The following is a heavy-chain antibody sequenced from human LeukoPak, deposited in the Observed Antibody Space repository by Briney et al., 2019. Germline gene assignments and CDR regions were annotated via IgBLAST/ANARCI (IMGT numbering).Heavy chain of an antibody. D-gene: IGHD3-9*01. CDR3: ARLEPTPGSHYDNY. J-gene: IGHJ4*02. Sequence: GGSLRLSCAASGFTFSTYSMNWVRQASGKGLEWSSYIRSSGTTTYYADSVKGRFTISRDNAKNSLSLQTNSLRAEDTAVYYSARLEPTPGSHYDNYWGQGTLVTVSS. CDR1: GFTFSTYS. V-gene: IGHV3-48*01. CDR2: IRSSGTTT.